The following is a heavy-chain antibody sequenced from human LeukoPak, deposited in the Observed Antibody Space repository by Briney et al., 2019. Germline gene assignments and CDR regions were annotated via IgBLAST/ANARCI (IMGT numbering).Heavy chain of an antibody. D-gene: IGHD1-26*01. Sequence: GGSLRLSCAASGFTVSSNYMSWVRQAPGRGLGWVSSISSGSGYIYYADSVKGRFTISRDNAKNSLYLQMNSLRAEDTAVYYCARGYSGSYYFADYWGQGTLVTVSS. V-gene: IGHV3-21*01. CDR3: ARGYSGSYYFADY. CDR2: ISSGSGYI. J-gene: IGHJ4*02. CDR1: GFTVSSNY.